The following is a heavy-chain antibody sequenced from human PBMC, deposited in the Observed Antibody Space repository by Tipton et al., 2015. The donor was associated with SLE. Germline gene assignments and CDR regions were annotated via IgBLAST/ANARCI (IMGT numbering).Heavy chain of an antibody. CDR3: AQTTVTTEGWFDP. J-gene: IGHJ5*02. CDR1: GGSFSSYY. CDR2: IYTSGGT. V-gene: IGHV4-4*07. Sequence: TLSLTCTVSGGSFSSYYWGWIRQPAGKGREWIGRIYTSGGTNSNPSLKSRVTMSVDTSKNQFSLKLSSVTAAGTAVYYCAQTTVTTEGWFDPWGQGTLVTVSS. D-gene: IGHD4-17*01.